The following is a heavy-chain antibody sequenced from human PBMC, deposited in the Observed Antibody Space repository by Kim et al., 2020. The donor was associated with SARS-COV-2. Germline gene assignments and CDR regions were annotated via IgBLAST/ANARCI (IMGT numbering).Heavy chain of an antibody. CDR2: IYHSGST. CDR1: GYSISSGYY. J-gene: IGHJ4*02. Sequence: SETLSLTCAFSGYSISSGYYWGWIRQPPGKGLEWIGNIYHSGSTYYNPSLKSRVTMLVDKSKNQFSLKLTSVTAADTAIYYCARIGGTGGSYLEAFDYWGQGTLVTVSS. D-gene: IGHD1-26*01. V-gene: IGHV4-38-2*01. CDR3: ARIGGTGGSYLEAFDY.